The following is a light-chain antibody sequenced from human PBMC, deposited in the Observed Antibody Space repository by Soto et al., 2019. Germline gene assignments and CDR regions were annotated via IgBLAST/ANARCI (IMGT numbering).Light chain of an antibody. CDR2: YDS. CDR1: NIGSKS. V-gene: IGLV3-21*04. Sequence: SYELTQPPSVSVAPGKTARITCGGNNIGSKSVHWYQHKPGQAPVLVIYYDSDRPSGIPERFSGSNSGNTATLTISRVEAGDEADYYCQVWDSSSAPYVFGTGTKVTVL. J-gene: IGLJ1*01. CDR3: QVWDSSSAPYV.